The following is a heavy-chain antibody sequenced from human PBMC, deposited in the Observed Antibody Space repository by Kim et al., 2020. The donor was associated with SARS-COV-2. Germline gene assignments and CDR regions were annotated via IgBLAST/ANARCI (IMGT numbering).Heavy chain of an antibody. CDR2: ISTMADGGTT. CDR3: AWGGVVLDF. D-gene: IGHD3-3*01. CDR1: GFTFSNDW. Sequence: GGSLRLSCATSGFTFSNDWMSWVRQAPGKGLEWVARISTMADGGTTDYAPPVKGRFTISRDDSKNTLYLEMNSLKIEDTGVYYCAWGGVVLDFWGQGTPVTVSS. V-gene: IGHV3-15*01. J-gene: IGHJ4*02.